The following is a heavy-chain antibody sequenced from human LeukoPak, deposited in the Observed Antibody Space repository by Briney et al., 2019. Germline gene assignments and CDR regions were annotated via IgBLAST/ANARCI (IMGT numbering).Heavy chain of an antibody. V-gene: IGHV4-59*08. D-gene: IGHD2-2*01. Sequence: SETLSLTCTVSGGSISSYYWSWIRQPPGKGLEWIGCIYYSGGTKYNPSLQSRVTISIDTSKNHFSLKVNSVTAADTAVYYCARSRNYYYYYAMDVWGQGTTVTVSS. J-gene: IGHJ6*02. CDR2: IYYSGGT. CDR3: ARSRNYYYYYAMDV. CDR1: GGSISSYY.